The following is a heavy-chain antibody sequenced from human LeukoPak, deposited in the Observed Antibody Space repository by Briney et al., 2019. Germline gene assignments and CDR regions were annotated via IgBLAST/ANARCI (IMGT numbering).Heavy chain of an antibody. CDR2: INPNSGGT. D-gene: IGHD2-2*01. Sequence: GASVKVSCKASGYIFTDYYIHWIRQAPGQGLEWMGWINPNSGGTNYAQKFQGRVTMTRDTSISTAYMELSRLRSDDTAVYYCARSRRKLGTEGIVVVPAAIQPGAFDIWGQGTMVTVSS. CDR1: GYIFTDYY. V-gene: IGHV1-2*02. J-gene: IGHJ3*02. CDR3: ARSRRKLGTEGIVVVPAAIQPGAFDI.